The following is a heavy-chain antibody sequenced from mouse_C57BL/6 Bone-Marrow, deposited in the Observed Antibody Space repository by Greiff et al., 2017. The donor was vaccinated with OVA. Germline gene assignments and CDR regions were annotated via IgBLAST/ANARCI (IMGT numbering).Heavy chain of an antibody. CDR2: IWSDGST. CDR3: ARHHYYYGSSFYYAMDY. V-gene: IGHV2-6-1*01. Sequence: VKLQESGPGLVAPSQSLSITCTVSGFSLTSYGVHWVRQPPGKGLEWLVVIWSDGSTTYNSALKSRLSISKVNSKSQGFLKMNSLQTDDTAMYYCARHHYYYGSSFYYAMDYWGQGTSVTVSS. CDR1: GFSLTSYG. J-gene: IGHJ4*01. D-gene: IGHD1-1*01.